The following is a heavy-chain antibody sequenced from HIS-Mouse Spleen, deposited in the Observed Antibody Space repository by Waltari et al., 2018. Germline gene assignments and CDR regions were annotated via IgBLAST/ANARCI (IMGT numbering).Heavy chain of an antibody. D-gene: IGHD3-22*01. CDR3: ARDAKYYYDSRGYYSYYFDY. J-gene: IGHJ4*02. V-gene: IGHV4-38-2*02. CDR1: GYSISSGYY. CDR2: IYHSGST. Sequence: QVQLQESGPGLVKPSETLSLTCTVSGYSISSGYYWGWIRQPPGKGLEWIGSIYHSGSTYYNPSLKSRVTISVDTSKNQFSLKLSSVTAADTAVYYCARDAKYYYDSRGYYSYYFDYWGQGTLVTVSS.